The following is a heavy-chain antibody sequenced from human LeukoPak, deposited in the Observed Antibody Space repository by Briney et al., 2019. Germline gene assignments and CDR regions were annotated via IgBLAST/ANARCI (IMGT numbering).Heavy chain of an antibody. V-gene: IGHV1-8*01. CDR2: MNPNSGNT. Sequence: ASVKVSCNASGYTFTSYDINWVRQATGQGLEWMGWMNPNSGNTGYAQKFQGRVTMTRNTSISTAYMELSSLRSEDTAVYYCARGGCTAGVCYTYPGDDAFDIWGQGTMVTVSS. CDR3: ARGGCTAGVCYTYPGDDAFDI. J-gene: IGHJ3*02. D-gene: IGHD2-8*02. CDR1: GYTFTSYD.